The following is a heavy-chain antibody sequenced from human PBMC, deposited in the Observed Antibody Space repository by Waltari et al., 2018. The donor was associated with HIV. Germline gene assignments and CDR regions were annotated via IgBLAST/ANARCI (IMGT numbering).Heavy chain of an antibody. Sequence: EVQLLESGGGLVQPGGSLRLSCAASGFTFSSYAMSWVRQAPGKGLEWVSGISGSGDSTYYAYSVKGRFSISRDNSKNTLYLQMNSLRAEDTAVYYCAKDIWPMAPYYFDSWGQGTLVTVSS. CDR1: GFTFSSYA. CDR3: AKDIWPMAPYYFDS. CDR2: ISGSGDST. J-gene: IGHJ4*02. D-gene: IGHD3-10*01. V-gene: IGHV3-23*01.